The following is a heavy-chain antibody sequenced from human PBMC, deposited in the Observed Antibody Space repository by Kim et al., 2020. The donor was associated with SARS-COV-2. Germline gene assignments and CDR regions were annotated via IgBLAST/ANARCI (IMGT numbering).Heavy chain of an antibody. CDR3: AKQVVRGVFVWGN. CDR1: GFTFSSFA. Sequence: GGSLRLSCAASGFTFSSFAMSWVRQAPGKGLEWVSLIYSDGSSTSYADSVKGRFTISRDNSKNTLYLQITSLRAEDSAVYYCAKQVVRGVFVWGNWGQGTLVTVSS. J-gene: IGHJ4*02. CDR2: IYSDGSST. V-gene: IGHV3-23*03. D-gene: IGHD3-10*01.